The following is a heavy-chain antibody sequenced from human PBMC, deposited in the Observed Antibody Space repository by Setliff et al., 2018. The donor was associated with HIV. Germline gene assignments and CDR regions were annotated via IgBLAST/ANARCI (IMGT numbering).Heavy chain of an antibody. J-gene: IGHJ2*01. V-gene: IGHV4-39*01. Sequence: TLSLTCTVSGGSISSSSYYWGWIRQPPGKGLEWIGSIYYSGSTYYNPSLKSRVTISVDTSKNQFSLKLSSVTAADTAVYYCARQAVAGTGPLFDLWGRGTLVTVSS. CDR2: IYYSGST. D-gene: IGHD6-19*01. CDR1: GGSISSSSYY. CDR3: ARQAVAGTGPLFDL.